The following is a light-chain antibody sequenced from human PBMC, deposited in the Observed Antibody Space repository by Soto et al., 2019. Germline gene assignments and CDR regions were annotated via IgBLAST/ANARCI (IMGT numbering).Light chain of an antibody. CDR1: QSVSSSY. V-gene: IGKV3-20*01. CDR2: GAS. CDR3: QQYGSSPPWT. Sequence: EIVLTQSPGTLSLSPGERATLSCRASQSVSSSYLAWYQQKPGKAPRLLIYGASSRATGIPDRFSGSGSGTDVTLTISRLEPEDFAVYYCQQYGSSPPWTFGQGTKVEIK. J-gene: IGKJ1*01.